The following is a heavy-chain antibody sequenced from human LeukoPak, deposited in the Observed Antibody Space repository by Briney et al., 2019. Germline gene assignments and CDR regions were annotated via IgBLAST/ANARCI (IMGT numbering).Heavy chain of an antibody. CDR3: ARDRGEVVPAAILGY. V-gene: IGHV1-18*01. D-gene: IGHD2-2*01. J-gene: IGHJ4*02. CDR1: GYTFTSYG. CDR2: ISAYNGNT. Sequence: ASVKVSCKASGYTFTSYGISWVRQAPGQGLEWMGWISAYNGNTNYAQKLQGRVTMTTDTSTSTAYMELRSLRSDDTAVYYCARDRGEVVPAAILGYWGQGTLVTVSS.